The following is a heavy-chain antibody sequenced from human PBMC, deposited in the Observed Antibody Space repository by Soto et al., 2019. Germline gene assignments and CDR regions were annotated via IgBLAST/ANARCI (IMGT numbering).Heavy chain of an antibody. CDR3: AKDLLVVAVTPAYY. D-gene: IGHD1-26*01. V-gene: IGHV3-30*18. Sequence: QVQLVESGGGVVQPGRYLRLSCAASGFTFSSYGMHWVRQVPGKGLEWVGVISYDGSNKYYADSVKGRSTISRHNSNNTLYLQMNSLRAEDTAMYYCAKDLLVVAVTPAYYWGKGTLVTVSS. CDR1: GFTFSSYG. J-gene: IGHJ4*02. CDR2: ISYDGSNK.